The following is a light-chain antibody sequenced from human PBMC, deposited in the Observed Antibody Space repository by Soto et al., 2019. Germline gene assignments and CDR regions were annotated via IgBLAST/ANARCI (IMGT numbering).Light chain of an antibody. CDR3: QQYDNSVWT. CDR1: ESVSSTS. Sequence: EIELTQAPGTLSLSPGERATLSCRASESVSSTSLAWYQQKPGQAPRLLMYGVSSRATGIPDRFSGSGSGTDFTLTINRLEPEDFAVYFCQQYDNSVWTFGQGTKV. J-gene: IGKJ1*01. V-gene: IGKV3-20*01. CDR2: GVS.